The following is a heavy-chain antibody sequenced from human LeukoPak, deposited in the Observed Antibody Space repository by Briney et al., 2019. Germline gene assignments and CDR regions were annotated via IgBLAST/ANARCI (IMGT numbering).Heavy chain of an antibody. CDR1: GGSFSGYY. Sequence: SETLSLTCAVYGGSFSGYYWSWIRQPPGKGLEWIGEINHSGSTNYSPSLKSRVTISVDTSKNQFSLKLSSVTAADTAVYYCARAMVGYSGYGGDYWGQGTLVTVSS. CDR3: ARAMVGYSGYGGDY. J-gene: IGHJ4*02. D-gene: IGHD5-12*01. CDR2: INHSGST. V-gene: IGHV4-34*01.